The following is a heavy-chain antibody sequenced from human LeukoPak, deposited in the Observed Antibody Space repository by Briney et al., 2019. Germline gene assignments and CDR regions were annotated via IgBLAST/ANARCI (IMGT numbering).Heavy chain of an antibody. Sequence: SETLSLTCTVSGGSISSYYWSWIRQPPGKGLEWIGYIYYSGSTNYNPSLKSRVTISVDTSKNQFSLKLSSVTAADTAVYYCASVGSDCSGGSCYSNFDYWGQGTLVTVSS. CDR1: GGSISSYY. D-gene: IGHD2-15*01. V-gene: IGHV4-59*01. CDR2: IYYSGST. J-gene: IGHJ4*02. CDR3: ASVGSDCSGGSCYSNFDY.